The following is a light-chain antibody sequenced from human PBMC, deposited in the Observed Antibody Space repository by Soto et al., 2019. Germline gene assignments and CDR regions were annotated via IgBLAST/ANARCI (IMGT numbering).Light chain of an antibody. V-gene: IGKV3-20*01. CDR1: QSVDSSY. Sequence: ETVVTQSPVTLSLSPGEGATLSCRASQSVDSSYLAWYQQKPGQAPRLLIHGTSNRASGIPDRFSGSGSGKDFTLTISRLEPEDFAVYYCQQYGTAPYTFGQGTTLEYK. CDR2: GTS. J-gene: IGKJ2*01. CDR3: QQYGTAPYT.